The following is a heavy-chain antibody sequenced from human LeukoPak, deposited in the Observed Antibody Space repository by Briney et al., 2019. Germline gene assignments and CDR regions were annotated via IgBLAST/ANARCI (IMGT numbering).Heavy chain of an antibody. CDR2: IHNSGRA. CDR1: GGSVSSYY. J-gene: IGHJ4*02. Sequence: SETLSLTCSVSGGSVSSYYWSWIRQSPGKGLEWIGYIHNSGRANYNPSLKSRVTGFVDTSKNQVSLRLSSVTAADTAVYYCARHGTISSESYFDYWGQGALVTVSS. D-gene: IGHD1-14*01. CDR3: ARHGTISSESYFDY. V-gene: IGHV4-59*08.